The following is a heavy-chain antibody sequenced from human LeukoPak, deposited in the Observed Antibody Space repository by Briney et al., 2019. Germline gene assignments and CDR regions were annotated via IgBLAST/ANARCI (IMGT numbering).Heavy chain of an antibody. CDR2: INRDGSST. D-gene: IGHD5-18*01. V-gene: IGHV3-74*01. CDR1: GFTFSSYW. Sequence: PGGSLRLSCAASGFTFSSYWMHWVRQAPGKGLVWVSRINRDGSSTSYADSVKGRFTISRDNAKNSLYLQMNSLRAEDTALYYCARDRGVDTAMVNWFDPWGQGTLVTVSS. J-gene: IGHJ5*02. CDR3: ARDRGVDTAMVNWFDP.